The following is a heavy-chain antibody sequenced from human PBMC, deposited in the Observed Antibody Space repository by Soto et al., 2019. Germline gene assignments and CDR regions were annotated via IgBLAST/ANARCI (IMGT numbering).Heavy chain of an antibody. D-gene: IGHD5-18*01. Sequence: SEKLSFKAARGTFSIYAIGWVVHAAVQGLDVMGGVIPIFGTANYAQKFQGRVTITADESTSTAYMELSSLRSEVTAVYYCARALSRGYSYGSGSYYGMDVWGEGTTVTVSS. CDR1: RGTFSIYA. CDR2: VIPIFGTA. V-gene: IGHV1-69*13. J-gene: IGHJ6*04. CDR3: ARALSRGYSYGSGSYYGMDV.